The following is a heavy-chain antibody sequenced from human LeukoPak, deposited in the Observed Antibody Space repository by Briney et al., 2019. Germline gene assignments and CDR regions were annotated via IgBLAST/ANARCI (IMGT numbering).Heavy chain of an antibody. V-gene: IGHV3-30*18. D-gene: IGHD6-19*01. CDR3: AKGYSSGWYYFDY. CDR1: GFTFSSYG. J-gene: IGHJ4*02. CDR2: ISYDGSNK. Sequence: GGSLRLSCAASGFTFSSYGMHWVRQAPGKGLEWVAVISYDGSNKYYADSVKGRFTISRDNSKNTLYLQMNSLRAEDTAVYYCAKGYSSGWYYFDYWGQGTLVTVSS.